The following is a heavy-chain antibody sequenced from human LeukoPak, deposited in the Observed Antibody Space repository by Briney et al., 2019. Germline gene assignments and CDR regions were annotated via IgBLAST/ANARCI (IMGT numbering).Heavy chain of an antibody. J-gene: IGHJ6*03. CDR2: INHSGST. CDR3: ARRYSSGWWDYYYYYMDV. CDR1: GGSFSGYY. Sequence: LSETLSLTCAVYGGSFSGYYWSWIRQPPGKGLEWIGEINHSGSTNYNPSLKSRVTISVDTSKNQFSLKLSSVTAADTAVYYCARRYSSGWWDYYYYYMDVWGKGTTVTISS. D-gene: IGHD6-19*01. V-gene: IGHV4-34*01.